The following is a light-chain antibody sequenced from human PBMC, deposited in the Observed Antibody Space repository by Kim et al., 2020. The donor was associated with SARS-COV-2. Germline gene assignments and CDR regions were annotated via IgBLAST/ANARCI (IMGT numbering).Light chain of an antibody. CDR1: QGTSSY. CDR2: DAS. Sequence: ASVGDRVTITCRASQGTSSYLAWYQQKAGKAPKLLIYDASTLLGGVPSRFSGSGSGTEFTLTISSLQPEDFATYSCQQVNSYPLTFGGGTKVDIK. CDR3: QQVNSYPLT. V-gene: IGKV1-9*01. J-gene: IGKJ4*01.